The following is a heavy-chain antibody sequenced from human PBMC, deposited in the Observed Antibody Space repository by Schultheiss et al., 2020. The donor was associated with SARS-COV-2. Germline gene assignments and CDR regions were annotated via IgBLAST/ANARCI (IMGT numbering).Heavy chain of an antibody. CDR3: ARGALLHYFDY. Sequence: SETLSLTCAVSGYSISSGYYWGWIRQPPGKGLEWIGSIYHSGSTYYNPSLKSRVTISVDTSKNQFSLKLSSVTAADTAVYYCARGALLHYFDYWGQGTLVTVSS. J-gene: IGHJ4*02. D-gene: IGHD2/OR15-2a*01. CDR2: IYHSGST. V-gene: IGHV4-38-2*01. CDR1: GYSISSGYY.